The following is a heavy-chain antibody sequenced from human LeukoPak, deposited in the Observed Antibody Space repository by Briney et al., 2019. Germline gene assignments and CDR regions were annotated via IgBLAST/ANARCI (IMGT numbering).Heavy chain of an antibody. CDR1: GGSISSYY. D-gene: IGHD3-16*02. V-gene: IGHV4-59*01. CDR2: IYYSGST. J-gene: IGHJ6*03. Sequence: SETLSLTCTVSGGSISSYYWSWIRQPPGKGLEGIGYIYYSGSTNYNPSLKSRVTISVDTSKNQFSLKLSSVTAADTAVYYCARITFGGVIVRYYYMDVWGKGTTVTISS. CDR3: ARITFGGVIVRYYYMDV.